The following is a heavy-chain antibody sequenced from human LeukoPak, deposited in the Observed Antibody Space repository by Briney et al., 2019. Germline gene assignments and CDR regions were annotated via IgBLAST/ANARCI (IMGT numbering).Heavy chain of an antibody. V-gene: IGHV3-11*04. J-gene: IGHJ4*02. Sequence: GGSLRLSCAASGFTFSDYYMSWIRQAPGKGLEWVSYISSSGSTIHYADSVKGRFTISRDNSKNTLYLQMNSLRAEDTAVYYCAGGGYCSGGSCYRGFDYWGQGTLVTVSS. D-gene: IGHD2-15*01. CDR2: ISSSGSTI. CDR3: AGGGYCSGGSCYRGFDY. CDR1: GFTFSDYY.